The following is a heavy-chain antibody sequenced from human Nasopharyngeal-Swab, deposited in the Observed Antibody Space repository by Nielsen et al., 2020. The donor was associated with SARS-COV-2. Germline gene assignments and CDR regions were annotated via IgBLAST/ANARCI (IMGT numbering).Heavy chain of an antibody. D-gene: IGHD6-13*01. V-gene: IGHV2-70*01. Sequence: SGPTLVTPTQTLTLTCTFSVFSLSTSGMCVSWIRQPPGKALEWLALIDWDDDKYYSTSPKTRLTISKDTSKNQVVLTMTNMDPVDTATYYCARVRRQQLANGVGWFDPWGQGTLVTVSS. CDR1: VFSLSTSGMC. J-gene: IGHJ5*02. CDR3: ARVRRQQLANGVGWFDP. CDR2: IDWDDDK.